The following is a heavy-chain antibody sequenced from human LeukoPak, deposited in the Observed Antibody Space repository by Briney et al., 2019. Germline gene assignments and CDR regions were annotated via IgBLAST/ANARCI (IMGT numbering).Heavy chain of an antibody. J-gene: IGHJ4*02. Sequence: RGSMRLSCAASGFTFTSFWMSWVRQAPGKGLEWVAVISSVGRNKHYADSVKGRLTFSRDNSKNTMLLQMNSLRAEDTAMYYCAKAAAGNFYYFDYWGQGTLVTVSS. D-gene: IGHD6-13*01. CDR2: ISSVGRNK. CDR3: AKAAAGNFYYFDY. CDR1: GFTFTSFW. V-gene: IGHV3-30*18.